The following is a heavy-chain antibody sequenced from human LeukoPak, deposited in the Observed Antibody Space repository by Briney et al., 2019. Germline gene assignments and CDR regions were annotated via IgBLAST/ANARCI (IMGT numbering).Heavy chain of an antibody. V-gene: IGHV4-34*01. CDR1: GGPFSAY. Sequence: SETLSLTCAVSGGPFSAYWSWIRQPPGKGLEWIGEINQSGSTNYNPSLKSRVTISVDTSKNQFSLKLSSVTAADTAVYYCARGYSYGRGYFDYWGQGTLVTVSS. D-gene: IGHD5-18*01. CDR3: ARGYSYGRGYFDY. J-gene: IGHJ4*02. CDR2: INQSGST.